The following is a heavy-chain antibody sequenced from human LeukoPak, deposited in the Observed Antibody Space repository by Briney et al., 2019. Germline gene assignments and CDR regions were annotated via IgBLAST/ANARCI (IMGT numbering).Heavy chain of an antibody. CDR2: ISYSGRT. CDR3: ARLYSGTRPPDF. J-gene: IGHJ4*02. CDR1: GGSIISSSYF. D-gene: IGHD3-10*01. V-gene: IGHV4-39*01. Sequence: SETLSLTCTVSGGSIISSSYFWGWIRQPPGKVLGWIGSISYSGRTYYNPSLKSRVTIYVDTSKNQVSLKLSSVTAADTAVFYCARLYSGTRPPDFWGQGTLVTVSS.